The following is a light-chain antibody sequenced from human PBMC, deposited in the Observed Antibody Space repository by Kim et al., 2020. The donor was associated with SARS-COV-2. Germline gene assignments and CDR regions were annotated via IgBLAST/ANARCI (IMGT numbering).Light chain of an antibody. CDR3: QTWGTGIVV. CDR1: SGHSSYA. Sequence: ASVKHTCTLRSGHSSYAIAWHQQQPEKGPRYLMKLNSDGSHSKGDGIPDRFSGSSSGAERYLTISSLQSEDEADYYCQTWGTGIVVFGGGTQLTVL. V-gene: IGLV4-69*01. J-gene: IGLJ2*01. CDR2: LNSDGSH.